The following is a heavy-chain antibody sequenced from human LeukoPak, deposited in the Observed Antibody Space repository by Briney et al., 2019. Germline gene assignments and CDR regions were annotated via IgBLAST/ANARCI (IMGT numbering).Heavy chain of an antibody. V-gene: IGHV3-23*01. CDR3: AKTAGIAAAADFDY. Sequence: GGSLRLSCAASGFTFSAYAMSWVRQAPGKGLEWVSAISASSDSTYYADSVKGRFTISRDNSKNTLYLQMNSLRAEDTAVYYCAKTAGIAAAADFDYWGQGTLVTVSS. CDR1: GFTFSAYA. CDR2: ISASSDST. D-gene: IGHD6-13*01. J-gene: IGHJ4*02.